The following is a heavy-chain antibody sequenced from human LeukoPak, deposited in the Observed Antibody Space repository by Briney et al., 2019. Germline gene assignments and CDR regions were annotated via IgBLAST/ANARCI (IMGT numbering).Heavy chain of an antibody. D-gene: IGHD2-2*01. J-gene: IGHJ4*02. Sequence: SETLSLTCAVYGGSFSGYYWSWIRQPPGKGLEWIGEINHSGSTNYNPFLKSRVTISVDTSKDQFSLKLSSVTAADTAVYYCARDCSSTSCYYRNFDYWGQGTLVTVSS. CDR3: ARDCSSTSCYYRNFDY. V-gene: IGHV4-34*01. CDR1: GGSFSGYY. CDR2: INHSGST.